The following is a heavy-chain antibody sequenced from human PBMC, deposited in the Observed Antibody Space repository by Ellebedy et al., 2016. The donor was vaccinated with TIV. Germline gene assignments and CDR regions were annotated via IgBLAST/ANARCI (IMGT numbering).Heavy chain of an antibody. D-gene: IGHD3-3*01. Sequence: MPSETLSLTCTVSGGSISGYQWGWIRQPPGKGLEWIGYNSDSGRTNYDPSLKSRITILVDASKKQFSLKLTSVTAADTAVYYCARLSNYDFWSGYPQIDYWGQGTLVTVSS. CDR2: NSDSGRT. CDR3: ARLSNYDFWSGYPQIDY. J-gene: IGHJ4*02. CDR1: GGSISGYQ. V-gene: IGHV4-59*01.